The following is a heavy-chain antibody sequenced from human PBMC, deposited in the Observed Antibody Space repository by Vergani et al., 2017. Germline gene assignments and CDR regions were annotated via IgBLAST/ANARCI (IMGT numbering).Heavy chain of an antibody. J-gene: IGHJ4*02. CDR3: ATGAGPFDI. D-gene: IGHD7-27*01. Sequence: QLQLQESDPGLVKPSETLSLTCSASGAPISYWCWSWLRQPAGKGLEWIGRLCPSGSTNYKPSLKSRVTMSIDTSKNQFSLKLTSVTAADTAVYYCATGAGPFDIWGQGTLVTVSS. V-gene: IGHV4-4*07. CDR1: GAPISYWC. CDR2: LCPSGST.